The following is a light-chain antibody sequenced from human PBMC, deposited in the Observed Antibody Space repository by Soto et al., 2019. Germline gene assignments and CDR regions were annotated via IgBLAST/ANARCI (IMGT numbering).Light chain of an antibody. V-gene: IGKV3-15*01. CDR3: QHYKTWPLA. Sequence: MTQSPATLSVSPGERVTLSCRASQGVGSTLAWYRQQPGQAPRLLIYDAYIRATGVPARFSGSGSGTEFTLTISSLQSEDFAVYYCQHYKTWPLAFGGGTKV. CDR1: QGVGST. J-gene: IGKJ4*01. CDR2: DAY.